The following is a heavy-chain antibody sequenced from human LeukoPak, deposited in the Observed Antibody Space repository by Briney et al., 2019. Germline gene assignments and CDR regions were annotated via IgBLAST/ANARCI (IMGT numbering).Heavy chain of an antibody. Sequence: GASVKVSCKASGYTFTSYGISWVRQAPGQGLEWMGWISAYNGNTNYAQKLQGRVTMTTDTSTSTAYMELRSLRSDDTAVYYCARDRGLRYFDYYYYGMDVWGQGITVTVSS. J-gene: IGHJ6*02. V-gene: IGHV1-18*01. D-gene: IGHD3-9*01. CDR1: GYTFTSYG. CDR3: ARDRGLRYFDYYYYGMDV. CDR2: ISAYNGNT.